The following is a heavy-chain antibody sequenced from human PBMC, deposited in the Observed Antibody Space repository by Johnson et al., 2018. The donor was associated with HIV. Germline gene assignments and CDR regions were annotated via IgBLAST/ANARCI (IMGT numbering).Heavy chain of an antibody. CDR1: GFTFSSYA. CDR3: ARSPRAAEGAFDI. D-gene: IGHD6-13*01. CDR2: ISYDGSNK. J-gene: IGHJ3*02. V-gene: IGHV3-30-3*01. Sequence: QVQLVESGGGVVQPGRSLRLSCAASGFTFSSYAMHWVRKAPGKGLEWVAVISYDGSNKYYADSVKGRFTISRDNPKNTLYLQMNSLRAEDTAVYYCARSPRAAEGAFDIWGQGTMVTVYS.